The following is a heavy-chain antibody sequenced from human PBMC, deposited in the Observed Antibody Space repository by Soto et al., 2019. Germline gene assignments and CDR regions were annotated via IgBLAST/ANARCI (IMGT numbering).Heavy chain of an antibody. CDR3: AREAIIVIAASEYYFDY. J-gene: IGHJ4*02. V-gene: IGHV3-66*01. CDR2: IYSGGYT. Sequence: EVQLVESGGDLVQRGGSLRLSCAASGFDVSNTDMSWVRQAPGKGLEWVSVIYSGGYTNYADSVKGRFIVSRDSPKNTLYLQMDSLRAEDKALYYCAREAIIVIAASEYYFDYWGQGTLVTVSS. CDR1: GFDVSNTD. D-gene: IGHD3-22*01.